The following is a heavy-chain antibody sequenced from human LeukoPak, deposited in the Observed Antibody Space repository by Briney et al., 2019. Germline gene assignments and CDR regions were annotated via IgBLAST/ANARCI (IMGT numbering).Heavy chain of an antibody. J-gene: IGHJ4*02. D-gene: IGHD5-12*01. CDR2: IYYSGST. CDR1: GGSISSSSYY. V-gene: IGHV4-39*01. Sequence: SETLSLTCTVSGGSISSSSYYWGWIRQPPGKGLEWIGSIYYSGSTYYNPSLKSRVTISVDTSKNQFSLKLSSVTAADTAVYYCARRESYSGYDLLVFDYWGQGTLVTVSS. CDR3: ARRESYSGYDLLVFDY.